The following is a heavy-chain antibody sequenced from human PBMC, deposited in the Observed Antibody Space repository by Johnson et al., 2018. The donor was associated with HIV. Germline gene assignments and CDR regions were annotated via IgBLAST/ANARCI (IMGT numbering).Heavy chain of an antibody. CDR1: GFTLDDYA. V-gene: IGHV3-9*01. CDR3: AKTRMGGILDAFDL. D-gene: IGHD3-10*01. J-gene: IGHJ3*01. Sequence: VQLVESGGGLVQPGRSLRLSCAASGFTLDDYAMHWVRQAPGKGLEWVSGISWNSGRIGYADSVKGRFTISRDSAKNCLYLQMNSLTIEDTAVFYCAKTRMGGILDAFDLWGQGTMVIVS. CDR2: ISWNSGRI.